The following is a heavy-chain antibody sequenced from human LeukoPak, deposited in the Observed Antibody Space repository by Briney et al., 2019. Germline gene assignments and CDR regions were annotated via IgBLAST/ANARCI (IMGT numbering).Heavy chain of an antibody. D-gene: IGHD2-2*01. Sequence: PGGSLRLSCAASGFTFSSHWMSWVRQAPGKGLEWVANIRQEGSEKYYVDSVKGRFTLSRDNAKNSLYLQMNSLRAEDTAVYYCARDRVPPGLFWDYWGQGALVTVSS. CDR3: ARDRVPPGLFWDY. J-gene: IGHJ4*02. CDR2: IRQEGSEK. V-gene: IGHV3-7*05. CDR1: GFTFSSHW.